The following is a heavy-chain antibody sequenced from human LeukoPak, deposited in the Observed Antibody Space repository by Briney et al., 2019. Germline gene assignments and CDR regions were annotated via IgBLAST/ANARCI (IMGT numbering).Heavy chain of an antibody. CDR1: GGSISSYY. CDR2: IYYSGST. D-gene: IGHD3/OR15-3a*01. V-gene: IGHV4-59*01. J-gene: IGHJ5*02. Sequence: SETLSLTCTVSGGSISSYYWSWIPQPPRKGREWIVYIYYSGSTNYNPPLKSRVTIAVDTSKNQFSLKLSSVTAADTAVYYCAGHYDDFWSGYPRRTDHSVTPVWFDHLGHGTLVTDSS. CDR3: AGHYDDFWSGYPRRTDHSVTPVWFDH.